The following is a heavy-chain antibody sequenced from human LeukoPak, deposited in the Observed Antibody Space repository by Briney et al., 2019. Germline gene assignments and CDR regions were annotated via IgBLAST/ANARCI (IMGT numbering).Heavy chain of an antibody. Sequence: GGSLRLSCAASGYTFDDYAMHWVRQAPGKGLEWVSGISWNSGSIGYADSVKGRFTISRDDAKNSLYLQMNSLRAEDTALYYCAKDYGAVAGPFDYWGQGTLVIVSS. CDR1: GYTFDDYA. J-gene: IGHJ4*02. D-gene: IGHD6-19*01. CDR3: AKDYGAVAGPFDY. CDR2: ISWNSGSI. V-gene: IGHV3-9*01.